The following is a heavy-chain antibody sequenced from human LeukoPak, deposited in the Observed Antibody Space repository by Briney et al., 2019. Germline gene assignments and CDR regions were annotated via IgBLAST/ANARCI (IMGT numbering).Heavy chain of an antibody. CDR3: ARSIPYGTTWYGRSDY. J-gene: IGHJ4*02. D-gene: IGHD6-13*01. CDR1: DFTFSFYW. CDR2: ILPDGSEK. V-gene: IGHV3-7*03. Sequence: GGSLRLSCAASDFTFSFYWMTWVRQAPGEGLEWVANILPDGSEKCYLDSVKGRFTISRDNALNSLYLQMNSLRAEDTAIYYCARSIPYGTTWYGRSDYWGQGTLVTVSS.